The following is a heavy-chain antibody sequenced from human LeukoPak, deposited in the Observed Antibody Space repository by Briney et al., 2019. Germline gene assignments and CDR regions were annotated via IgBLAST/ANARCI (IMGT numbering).Heavy chain of an antibody. CDR3: ARIEPGRLGFDY. Sequence: SETLSLTCAVYGESFSGNYWNWIRQPPGKGLEWIGEINHSGSTNYNPSLKSRVTISVDTSKNQFSLKLSSVTAADTAVYYCARIEPGRLGFDYWGQGTLVTVS. CDR1: GESFSGNY. J-gene: IGHJ4*02. CDR2: INHSGST. V-gene: IGHV4-34*01. D-gene: IGHD3-16*01.